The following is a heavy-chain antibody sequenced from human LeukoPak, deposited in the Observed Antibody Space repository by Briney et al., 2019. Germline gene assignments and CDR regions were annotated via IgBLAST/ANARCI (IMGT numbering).Heavy chain of an antibody. V-gene: IGHV3-7*01. CDR1: GFTFSSYW. J-gene: IGHJ4*02. CDR3: ARDLSSRDYGWGSYRSFAPLGY. CDR2: IKQGGSEK. Sequence: GGSLRLSCAASGFTFSSYWMSWVRQAPGKGLEWVANIKQGGSEKYYVDSVKGRFTISRDNAKNSLYLQMNSLRAEDTAVYYCARDLSSRDYGWGSYRSFAPLGYWGQGTLVTVSS. D-gene: IGHD3-16*02.